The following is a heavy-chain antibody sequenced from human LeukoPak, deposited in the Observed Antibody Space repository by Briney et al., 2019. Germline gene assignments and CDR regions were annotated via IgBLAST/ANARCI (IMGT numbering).Heavy chain of an antibody. J-gene: IGHJ4*02. CDR3: ASGVRSGSYWGYYFDY. CDR2: IYSGGST. D-gene: IGHD1-26*01. Sequence: GGSLRLSCAASGFTVSSNYMSWVRQAPGKGLEWVSVIYSGGSTYYADSVKGRFTISRDNSKNTLYLQMNCLRAEDTAVYYCASGVRSGSYWGYYFDYWGQGTLVTVSS. CDR1: GFTVSSNY. V-gene: IGHV3-53*01.